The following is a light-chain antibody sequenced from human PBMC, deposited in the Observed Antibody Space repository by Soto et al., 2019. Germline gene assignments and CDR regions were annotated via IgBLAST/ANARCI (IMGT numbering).Light chain of an antibody. CDR2: RNS. V-gene: IGLV1-44*01. CDR3: AVWDDNLRAVV. CDR1: SSNIGRNT. Sequence: QSGLTQPPSASGTPGQRIIISCSGSSSNIGRNTVNWYQYLPGTAPKVLIYRNSHRPSGVPDRFSGSQSGSSASLAIDGLQSEDEADYYCAVWDDNLRAVVFGGGTKVPVL. J-gene: IGLJ2*01.